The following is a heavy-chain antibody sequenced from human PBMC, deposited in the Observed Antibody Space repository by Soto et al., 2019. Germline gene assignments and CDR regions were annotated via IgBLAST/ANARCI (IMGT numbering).Heavy chain of an antibody. D-gene: IGHD2-15*01. CDR1: GYTFTGYY. V-gene: IGHV1-2*04. Sequence: GGSVKVSCTSSGYTFTGYYMHWVRQAPGQGLEWMGWINPNSGGTNYAQKFQGWVTMTRDASISTAYMELSRLRSDETAVYYCARDRGCSGGSCYSGYYYYGMDVWGQGTTVTVSS. CDR3: ARDRGCSGGSCYSGYYYYGMDV. CDR2: INPNSGGT. J-gene: IGHJ6*02.